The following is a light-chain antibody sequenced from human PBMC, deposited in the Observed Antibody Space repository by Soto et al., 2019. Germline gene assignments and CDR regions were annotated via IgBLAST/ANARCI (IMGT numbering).Light chain of an antibody. Sequence: DIVMTQSPLSLPGTPGEPASMSCRSSQSLLHSNGYNYFDWYLQKPGQSPQLLIYLGSNRASGVPDRFSGSGSGTDFTLKISRVEAEDVGVYYCMQALQIPPTFGQGTRLEIK. CDR1: QSLLHSNGYNY. CDR2: LGS. V-gene: IGKV2-28*01. J-gene: IGKJ5*01. CDR3: MQALQIPPT.